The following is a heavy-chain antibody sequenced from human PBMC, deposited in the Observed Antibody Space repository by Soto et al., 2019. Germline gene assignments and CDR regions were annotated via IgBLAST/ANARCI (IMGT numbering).Heavy chain of an antibody. D-gene: IGHD3-3*01. CDR1: GGTFSSYT. J-gene: IGHJ5*02. CDR3: ARDLDFGVGGPGWFDP. V-gene: IGHV1-69*08. Sequence: QVQLVQSGAEVKKPGSSVKVSCKASGGTFSSYTISWVRQAPGQGLEWMGRIIPILGIANYAQKFQGRVTITADKSTSTAYMELSSLRSEDTAVYYCARDLDFGVGGPGWFDPWGQGALVTVSS. CDR2: IIPILGIA.